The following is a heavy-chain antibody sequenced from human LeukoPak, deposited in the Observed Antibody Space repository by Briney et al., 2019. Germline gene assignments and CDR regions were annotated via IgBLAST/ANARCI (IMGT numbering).Heavy chain of an antibody. D-gene: IGHD6-13*01. Sequence: SETLSLTCTVSGGSISSYYWSWIRQPAGKGLEWIGRIYTSGSANYNPSLKSRVTMSLDTSKNQFSLKLSSVTAADTAVYYCARSRGMTSDSTLDYWGQGTLVTVSS. CDR1: GGSISSYY. V-gene: IGHV4-4*07. J-gene: IGHJ4*02. CDR3: ARSRGMTSDSTLDY. CDR2: IYTSGSA.